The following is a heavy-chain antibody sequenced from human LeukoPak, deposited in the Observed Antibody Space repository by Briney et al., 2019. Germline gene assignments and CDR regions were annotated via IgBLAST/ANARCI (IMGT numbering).Heavy chain of an antibody. V-gene: IGHV3-66*01. CDR2: IYGSTSA. Sequence: GGSLRLSCAASGFTVSSNYINWVRQAPGKGLEWVSLIYGSTSADYADSVKGRFTISRDTSMNTVYLQMNSLRAEDTAVYYCARLNVGDDYWGQGTLVTVSS. CDR1: GFTVSSNY. D-gene: IGHD4-17*01. J-gene: IGHJ4*02. CDR3: ARLNVGDDY.